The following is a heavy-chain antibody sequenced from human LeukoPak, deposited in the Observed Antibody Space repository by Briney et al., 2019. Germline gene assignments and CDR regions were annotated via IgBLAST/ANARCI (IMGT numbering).Heavy chain of an antibody. Sequence: SGTLSLTCTVSGGSISSYYWSWIRQPAGKGLEWIGRIYTSGSTNYNPSLKSRVTMSVDTSKNQFSLKLSSVTAADTAVYYCARDRWGYCSGGSCYSHYYYYMDVWGKGTTVTISS. CDR2: IYTSGST. CDR1: GGSISSYY. CDR3: ARDRWGYCSGGSCYSHYYYYMDV. V-gene: IGHV4-4*07. D-gene: IGHD2-15*01. J-gene: IGHJ6*03.